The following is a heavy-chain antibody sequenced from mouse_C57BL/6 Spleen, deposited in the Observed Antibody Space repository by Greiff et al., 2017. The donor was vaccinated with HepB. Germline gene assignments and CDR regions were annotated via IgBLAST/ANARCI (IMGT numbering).Heavy chain of an antibody. CDR2: IDPEDGET. CDR1: GFNIKDYY. CDR3: AGDSSHIDY. Sequence: VQLQQSGAELVKPGASVKFSCTASGFNIKDYYMHWVKQRTEQGLEWIGRIDPEDGETKYAPKFQDKATITADTSSNAAYLQLSSLASEDTAVYYCAGDSSHIDYWGQGTTLTVSS. J-gene: IGHJ2*01. V-gene: IGHV14-2*01. D-gene: IGHD1-1*01.